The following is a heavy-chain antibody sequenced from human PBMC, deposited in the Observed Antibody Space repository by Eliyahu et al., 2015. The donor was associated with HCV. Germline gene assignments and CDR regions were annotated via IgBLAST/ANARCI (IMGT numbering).Heavy chain of an antibody. CDR1: GXSIXTXX. D-gene: IGHD6-19*01. V-gene: IGHV4-59*01. CDR2: IHXXGGT. J-gene: IGHJ5*02. Sequence: QVQLQESGPGLVKPSXTLSLTCTVXGXSIXTXXWSWIRQPPGKGLEWIGYIHXXGGTNYNPPLKSRVTISVDTSKNQFSLNLTSVTAADTAMYYCASGGGGIAVTGTGGWFDPWGQGTLVTVSS. CDR3: ASGGGGIAVTGTGGWFDP.